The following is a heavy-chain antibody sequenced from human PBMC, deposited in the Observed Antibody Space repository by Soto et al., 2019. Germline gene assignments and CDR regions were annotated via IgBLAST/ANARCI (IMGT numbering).Heavy chain of an antibody. J-gene: IGHJ6*02. V-gene: IGHV4-34*01. CDR1: GGSFSNYY. Sequence: QVQLQQWGAGLLKPSETLSLTCAIYGGSFSNYYGNWIRQPPGKGLEWMGKINHTGSTNYSPSLNCRLTISVDTSKNQFSLKLISVTAADTAVYFCGRGRGYSNAWGSYYSGMDVWGQGTTVTVSS. CDR2: INHTGST. CDR3: GRGRGYSNAWGSYYSGMDV. D-gene: IGHD6-19*01.